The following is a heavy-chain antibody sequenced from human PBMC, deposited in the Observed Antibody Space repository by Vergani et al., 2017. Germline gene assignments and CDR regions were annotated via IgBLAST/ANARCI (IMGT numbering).Heavy chain of an antibody. CDR2: ISAYNGNT. CDR1: GYTFTSYG. D-gene: IGHD3-10*01. CDR3: AGDRRHPMVRGPLKGLDV. V-gene: IGHV1-18*01. Sequence: QVQLVQSGAEVKKPGASVKVSCKASGYTFTSYGISWVRQAPGQGLEWMGWISAYNGNTNYAQKLQGRVTMTTDTSTSTAYMELRSLRSDDTAVYYCAGDRRHPMVRGPLKGLDVWGQGTTVTVSS. J-gene: IGHJ6*02.